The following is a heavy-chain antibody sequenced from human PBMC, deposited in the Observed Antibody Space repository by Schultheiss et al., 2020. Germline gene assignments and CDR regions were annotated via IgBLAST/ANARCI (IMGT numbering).Heavy chain of an antibody. CDR3: ARVRSYCSSTSCYAGFWFDP. Sequence: WGSLRLSCAASGFTVSSNYMSWVRQAPGKGLEWVSVIYSGGSTYYADSVKGRFTISRDNSKNTLYLQMNSLRAEDTAVYYCARVRSYCSSTSCYAGFWFDPWGQGTLVTVSS. V-gene: IGHV3-66*01. J-gene: IGHJ5*02. CDR2: IYSGGST. D-gene: IGHD2-2*01. CDR1: GFTVSSNY.